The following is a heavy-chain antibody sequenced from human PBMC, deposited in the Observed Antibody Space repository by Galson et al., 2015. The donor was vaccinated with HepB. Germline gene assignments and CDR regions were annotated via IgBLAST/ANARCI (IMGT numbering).Heavy chain of an antibody. CDR1: GDSLSSDASY. J-gene: IGHJ3*01. CDR3: ARDLEVQLGRPTFVFDV. CDR2: THHTGST. Sequence: TLSLTCTVSGDSLSSDASYWSWIRQLPGKGLEYLGYTHHTGSTYYSPSLKSRLKFSIDTSKKQFSMSLSYVTAADTAVYFCARDLEVQLGRPTFVFDVWGQGKTVTVSP. V-gene: IGHV4-31*03. D-gene: IGHD2-2*01.